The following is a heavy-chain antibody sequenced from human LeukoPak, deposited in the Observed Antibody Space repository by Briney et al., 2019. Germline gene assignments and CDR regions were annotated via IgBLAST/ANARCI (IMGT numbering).Heavy chain of an antibody. CDR3: AREHRGYGDS. CDR2: ISYDGSDK. V-gene: IGHV3-30-3*01. D-gene: IGHD5-12*01. Sequence: GRSLRLSCAASGFTFGSYAMHWVRQAPGRGLEWVAIISYDGSDKFYADSVKGRFTISRDNSKNTLYLQMSSLRAEDTAVYYCAREHRGYGDSWGQGTLVTVSS. CDR1: GFTFGSYA. J-gene: IGHJ4*02.